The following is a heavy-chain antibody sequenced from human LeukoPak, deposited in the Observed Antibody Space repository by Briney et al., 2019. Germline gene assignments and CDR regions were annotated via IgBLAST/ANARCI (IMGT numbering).Heavy chain of an antibody. CDR2: IKQDGSEK. Sequence: GGSLRLSCAASGFTFSSYWMSWVRQAPGKGLEWVANIKQDGSEKYYVDSVKGRFTISRDNAKNSLYLQMNSLRAEDTAVYYCARVDIVVVPAAMNYYYYMDVWGKGTTVTVSS. CDR3: ARVDIVVVPAAMNYYYYMDV. V-gene: IGHV3-7*01. CDR1: GFTFSSYW. J-gene: IGHJ6*03. D-gene: IGHD2-2*01.